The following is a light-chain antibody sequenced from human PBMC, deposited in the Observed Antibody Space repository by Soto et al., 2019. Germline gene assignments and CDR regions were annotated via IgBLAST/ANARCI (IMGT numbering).Light chain of an antibody. J-gene: IGKJ5*01. CDR1: RSISSY. CDR2: AAS. Sequence: DIQLTQYPSSLSASVVERVTITCRASRSISSYLNWYQQKPGKAPKLLIYAASSLQSGVPSRFSGSGSGTDFTLTISSLQHEDFATYYCQQSYSTLITFGQGTRLEI. V-gene: IGKV1-39*01. CDR3: QQSYSTLIT.